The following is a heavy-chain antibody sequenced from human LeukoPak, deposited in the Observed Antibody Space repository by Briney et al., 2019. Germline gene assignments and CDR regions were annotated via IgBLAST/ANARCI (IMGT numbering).Heavy chain of an antibody. CDR1: GYTFTSYG. Sequence: GAXVKVSCKASGYTFTSYGINWVRQAPGQGLEWMGWISADNGNTNFAQKFQGRVTMNTDTSTSTAYMELRSLRSDDTAVYYCARGQGRTAPGGPYYYYYMDVWGKGTTVTVSS. J-gene: IGHJ6*03. V-gene: IGHV1-18*01. D-gene: IGHD1-1*01. CDR3: ARGQGRTAPGGPYYYYYMDV. CDR2: ISADNGNT.